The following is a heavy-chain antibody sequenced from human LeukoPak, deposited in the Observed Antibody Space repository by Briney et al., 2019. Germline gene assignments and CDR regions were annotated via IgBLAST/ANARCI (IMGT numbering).Heavy chain of an antibody. V-gene: IGHV3-23*01. J-gene: IGHJ3*02. D-gene: IGHD6-13*01. CDR1: GFTFSGYA. CDR2: ITDSGGAT. CDR3: AKGLYSSRYDGFDT. Sequence: GGSLRLSCAASGFTFSGYAMSWVRQAPGKGPEWVSAITDSGGATYYADSVKGRFTISRDNSGNTLYLQMNSLRAEDTALYYCAKGLYSSRYDGFDTWGQGTMITVSS.